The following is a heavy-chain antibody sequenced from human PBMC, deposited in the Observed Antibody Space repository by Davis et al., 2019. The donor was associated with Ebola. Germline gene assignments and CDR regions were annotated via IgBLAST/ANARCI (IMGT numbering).Heavy chain of an antibody. D-gene: IGHD6-19*01. V-gene: IGHV4-30-4*01. J-gene: IGHJ5*02. CDR3: AREQWLVPGWFDP. Sequence: MPSETLSLTCTVSGGSISSGDYYWSWIRQPPGKGLEWIGYIYYSGSTYYNPSLKSRVTISVDTSKNQFSLKLSSVTAADTAVYYCAREQWLVPGWFDPWGQGTLVTVSS. CDR1: GGSISSGDYY. CDR2: IYYSGST.